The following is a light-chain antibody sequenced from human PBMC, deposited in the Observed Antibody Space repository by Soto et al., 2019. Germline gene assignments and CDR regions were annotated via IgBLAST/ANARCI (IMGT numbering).Light chain of an antibody. CDR1: QDITNY. J-gene: IGKJ1*01. CDR3: QQYNSFYRT. V-gene: IGKV1-16*01. Sequence: DIQMTQSPSSLSASVGDRVTITCQASQDITNYLNLCHQNPVKAPKRLIYDASSLESGVPSRFSGSRSGTEFTLTISSLQPADFATYYCQQYNSFYRTFGQGTKVDIK. CDR2: DAS.